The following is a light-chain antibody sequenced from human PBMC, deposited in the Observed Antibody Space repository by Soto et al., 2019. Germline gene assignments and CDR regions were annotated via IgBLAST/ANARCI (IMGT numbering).Light chain of an antibody. J-gene: IGKJ4*01. CDR2: KAS. CDR1: QTISSW. CDR3: QQYNSYPVT. Sequence: DIQMTQSPSTLSGSVGDRVTITCRASQTISSWLAWYQQKPGKAPKLLIYKASTLKSGVPSRFSGSGSGTEFTLTISSLQPDDFATYYCQQYNSYPVTFGGGTKV. V-gene: IGKV1-5*03.